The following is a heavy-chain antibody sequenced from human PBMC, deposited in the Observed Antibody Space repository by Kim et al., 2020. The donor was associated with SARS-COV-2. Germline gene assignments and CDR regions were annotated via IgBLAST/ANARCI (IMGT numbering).Heavy chain of an antibody. CDR2: VYYSGST. CDR1: GGSISKYY. CDR3: ARDYYGSGRLDY. V-gene: IGHV4-59*01. J-gene: IGHJ4*02. Sequence: SETLSLICTVTGGSISKYYWSWIRQSPGKGLEWIGYVYYSGSTSYKPSLKSRVSISVDTTKNQFSLNLRSVTAADTAVYFCARDYYGSGRLDYWGLGTLVTVSS. D-gene: IGHD3-10*01.